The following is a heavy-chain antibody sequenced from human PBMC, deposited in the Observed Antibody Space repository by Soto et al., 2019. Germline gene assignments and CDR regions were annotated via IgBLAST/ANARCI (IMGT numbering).Heavy chain of an antibody. CDR2: IYHSGST. J-gene: IGHJ6*02. V-gene: IGHV4-4*02. CDR1: GGSISSINW. D-gene: IGHD2-15*01. CDR3: ADGGPYCSGGSCYPRAYYGMDV. Sequence: SETLSLTCAVSGGSISSINWWSWVRQPPGKGLEWIGEIYHSGSTNYNPSPKSRVTISVNKSKNQFSLKLSAVTAADTAVYYCADGGPYCSGGSCYPRAYYGMDVWGQGTTVTVSS.